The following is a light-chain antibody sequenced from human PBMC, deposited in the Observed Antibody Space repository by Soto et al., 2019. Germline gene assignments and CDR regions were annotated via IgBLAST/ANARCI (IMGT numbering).Light chain of an antibody. V-gene: IGLV2-14*01. CDR3: SSYTSSSTLVV. J-gene: IGLJ2*01. Sequence: QSALTQPASVSGSPGQSITISCTGTSSDVGGYNYVSWYQKHPGKAPKLMIYDVSSRPSGVSNRFSGSKSGNTASLTISGLHAEDEADYYCSSYTSSSTLVVFSGGTKLTVL. CDR1: SSDVGGYNY. CDR2: DVS.